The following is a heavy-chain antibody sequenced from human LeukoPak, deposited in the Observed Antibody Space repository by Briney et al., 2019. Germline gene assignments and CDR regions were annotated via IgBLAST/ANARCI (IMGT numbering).Heavy chain of an antibody. CDR1: GFAFSTYG. V-gene: IGHV3-33*01. CDR2: IWYDGSNK. J-gene: IGHJ1*01. CDR3: ARDDFGAGYLGYFHH. D-gene: IGHD3/OR15-3a*01. Sequence: PGRSLRLSCAASGFAFSTYGMRWVRQAPGKGLEWVAVIWYDGSNKYYADSVEGRFTISKDNSKNTLYLQMNSLRVEDTAAYYCARDDFGAGYLGYFHHWGQGTLVTVSS.